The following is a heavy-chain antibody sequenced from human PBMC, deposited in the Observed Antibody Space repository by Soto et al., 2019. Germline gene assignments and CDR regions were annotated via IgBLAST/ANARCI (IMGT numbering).Heavy chain of an antibody. V-gene: IGHV4-59*08. Sequence: SETLSLTCTVSGGSISTYYWSWIRQPPGKGLEWIGYIYYSGDTNYNPSLKSRVTISVDTSKSQFSLKLSSVTAADTAVYYCARRRDYGGNSGLGFDYRGQRTPVTVSS. CDR3: ARRRDYGGNSGLGFDY. D-gene: IGHD4-17*01. CDR2: IYYSGDT. J-gene: IGHJ4*02. CDR1: GGSISTYY.